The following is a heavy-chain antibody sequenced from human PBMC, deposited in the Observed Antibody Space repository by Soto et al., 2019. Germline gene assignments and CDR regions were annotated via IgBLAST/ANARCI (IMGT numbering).Heavy chain of an antibody. D-gene: IGHD2-21*02. J-gene: IGHJ4*02. CDR3: ALKVVTYYDN. CDR2: INPAGGTT. CDR1: GYSFTSTY. Sequence: QVQLVQSGAEVKKPGASVRISCRASGYSFTSTYVHWVRQAPGQGPEWMGIINPAGGTTYYAQKFXXRLTITSDTSTDTVFMDLNDLTSEDTAVYFCALKVVTYYDNWGQGTRLTVSS. V-gene: IGHV1-46*01.